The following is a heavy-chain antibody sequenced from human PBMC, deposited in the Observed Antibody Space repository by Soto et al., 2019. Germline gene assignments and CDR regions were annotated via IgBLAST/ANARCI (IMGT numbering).Heavy chain of an antibody. CDR2: IYYSGST. V-gene: IGHV4-39*01. Sequence: QLQLQESGPGLVKPSETLSLTCTVSGGSISSSSYYWGWIRQPPGKGLEWIGGIYYSGSTYYNPSLKNRVTISVDTSKTQFSLKLSSVTAADTAVYYCARRGYYASSAFDIWGQGTMVTVSS. J-gene: IGHJ3*02. CDR3: ARRGYYASSAFDI. D-gene: IGHD3-22*01. CDR1: GGSISSSSYY.